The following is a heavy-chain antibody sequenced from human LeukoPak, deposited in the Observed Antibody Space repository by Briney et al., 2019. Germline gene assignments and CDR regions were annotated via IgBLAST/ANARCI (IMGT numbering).Heavy chain of an antibody. J-gene: IGHJ4*02. CDR2: ISGSGDYT. V-gene: IGHV3-23*01. Sequence: GGSLRLSCAASEFTFSGYAMSWVRQAPGKRLEWVSAISGSGDYTYYADSVKGRFTISRYNSKNTLYLQMNSLRAEDTAVYYCAKSSASGNYGHFDYWGQGALVTVSS. D-gene: IGHD1-26*01. CDR1: EFTFSGYA. CDR3: AKSSASGNYGHFDY.